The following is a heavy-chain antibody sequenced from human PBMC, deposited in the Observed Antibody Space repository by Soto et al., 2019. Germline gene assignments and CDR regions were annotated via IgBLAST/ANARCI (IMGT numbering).Heavy chain of an antibody. Sequence: RASVKVSCKASGYTFSSYALHWVRQAPGQRLEWMGWINGGNANTNYSQKFQGRVTITRDTSATTAYMELSGLRSEDTAVYYCARELLYRHYLSSTYRNWFDPWSQGTLVTVSS. CDR1: GYTFSSYA. CDR3: ARELLYRHYLSSTYRNWFDP. V-gene: IGHV1-3*01. J-gene: IGHJ5*02. CDR2: INGGNANT. D-gene: IGHD3-10*01.